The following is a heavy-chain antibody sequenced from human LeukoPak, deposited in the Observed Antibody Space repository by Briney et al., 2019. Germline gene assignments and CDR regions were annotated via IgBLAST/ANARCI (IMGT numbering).Heavy chain of an antibody. V-gene: IGHV4-31*03. D-gene: IGHD3-22*01. Sequence: SETLSLTCTVSGGSISSDGYYWSWIRQHPGKGLEWIGYIYYSGSTYYNPSLKSRVTISVDTSKNQFSLKLSSVTAADTAVYYCARAGYDSSGYLGPYFDYWGQGTLVTVSS. CDR3: ARAGYDSSGYLGPYFDY. J-gene: IGHJ4*02. CDR2: IYYSGST. CDR1: GGSISSDGYY.